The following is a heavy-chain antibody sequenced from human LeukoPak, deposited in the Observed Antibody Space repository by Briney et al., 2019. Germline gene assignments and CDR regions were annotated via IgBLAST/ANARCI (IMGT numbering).Heavy chain of an antibody. J-gene: IGHJ5*02. CDR1: GGSISSSSYY. D-gene: IGHD1-26*01. Sequence: SETLSLTCTVSGGSISSSSYYWGWIRQPPGKGLEWIGSIYYSGSTYYNPSLKSRVTISVDTSKNQFSLKPSSVTAADTAVYYCAPGGMGAIGVNWFDPWGQGTLVTVSS. V-gene: IGHV4-39*01. CDR3: APGGMGAIGVNWFDP. CDR2: IYYSGST.